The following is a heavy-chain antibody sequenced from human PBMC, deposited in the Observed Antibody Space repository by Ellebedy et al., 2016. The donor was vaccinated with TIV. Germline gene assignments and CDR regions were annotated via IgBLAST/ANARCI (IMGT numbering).Heavy chain of an antibody. D-gene: IGHD3-10*02. Sequence: GESLKISCAASGFMLGSYYMNWVRQAPGKGLEWVANIKQDGSIMYYADSVKGRVTISRDNAKNSLYLQMNSLRAADTAIYYCARETMLSSWGQGILVTVSS. V-gene: IGHV3-7*01. CDR3: ARETMLSS. CDR1: GFMLGSYY. CDR2: IKQDGSIM. J-gene: IGHJ4*02.